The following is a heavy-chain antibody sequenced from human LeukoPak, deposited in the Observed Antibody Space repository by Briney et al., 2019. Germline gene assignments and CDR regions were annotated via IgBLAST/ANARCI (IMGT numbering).Heavy chain of an antibody. J-gene: IGHJ6*03. CDR3: ARIGGIEEYYYMDV. V-gene: IGHV4-61*02. D-gene: IGHD3-16*01. Sequence: PSETLSLTCTVSGGSISSGSYYWSWLRQPAGKGLEWIGRIYTSGSTNYNPSLKSRVTISVDTSKNQFSLKLSSVTAADTAVYYCARIGGIEEYYYMDVWGKGTTVTISS. CDR2: IYTSGST. CDR1: GGSISSGSYY.